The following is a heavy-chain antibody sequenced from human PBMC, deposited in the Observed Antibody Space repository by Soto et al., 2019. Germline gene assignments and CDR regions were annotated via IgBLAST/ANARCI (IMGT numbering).Heavy chain of an antibody. D-gene: IGHD3-3*01. Sequence: GESLKISCKGSGYSFTSYWISWVRQMPGKGLEWMGRIDPSDSYTNYSPSFQGHVTISADKSISAAYLQWSSLKASDTAMYYCARHAGGFSGSSYWGQGTLVTVS. J-gene: IGHJ4*02. CDR1: GYSFTSYW. CDR3: ARHAGGFSGSSY. V-gene: IGHV5-10-1*01. CDR2: IDPSDSYT.